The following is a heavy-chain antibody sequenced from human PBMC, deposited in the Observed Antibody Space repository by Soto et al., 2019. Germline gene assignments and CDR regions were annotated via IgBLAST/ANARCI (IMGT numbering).Heavy chain of an antibody. Sequence: QVQVVESGGGVVQPGRSLRLSCAASGFTFSRYAMHWVRQAPGKGLEWVAIISYDGGNEYYADYVKGRFTISRDNSKNTLHLQLDSLRADDTAVYYCAKDRDISSWYSFDSWGPGTLVTVSS. CDR3: AKDRDISSWYSFDS. J-gene: IGHJ4*02. V-gene: IGHV3-30*18. CDR2: ISYDGGNE. D-gene: IGHD6-13*01. CDR1: GFTFSRYA.